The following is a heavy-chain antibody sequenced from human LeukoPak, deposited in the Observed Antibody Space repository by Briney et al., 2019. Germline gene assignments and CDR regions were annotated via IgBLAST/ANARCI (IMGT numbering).Heavy chain of an antibody. CDR3: ARVSSYGFSDY. D-gene: IGHD5-18*01. Sequence: GRSLRLSCAASGFTFSSYAMHWVRQAPGKGLEWVANIKQDGSEKYYVDSVKGRFTISRDNAKNSLYLQMNSLRAEDTAVYYCARVSSYGFSDYWGQGTLVTVSS. CDR1: GFTFSSYA. J-gene: IGHJ4*02. V-gene: IGHV3-7*01. CDR2: IKQDGSEK.